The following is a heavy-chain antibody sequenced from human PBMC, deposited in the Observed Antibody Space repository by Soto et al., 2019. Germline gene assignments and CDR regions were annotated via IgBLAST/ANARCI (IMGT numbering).Heavy chain of an antibody. Sequence: GGSLRLSCAASVFTFSSHAMSWVRQAPGKGLEWVSAISGSGGSTYYADSVKGRFTISRDNSKNTLYLQMNSLRAEDTAVYYCANLLKPFWFDPWGQGTLVTVSA. CDR1: VFTFSSHA. J-gene: IGHJ5*02. CDR2: ISGSGGST. D-gene: IGHD2-8*01. V-gene: IGHV3-23*01. CDR3: ANLLKPFWFDP.